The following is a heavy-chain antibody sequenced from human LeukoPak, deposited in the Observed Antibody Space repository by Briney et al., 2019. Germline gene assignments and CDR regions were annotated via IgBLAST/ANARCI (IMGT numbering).Heavy chain of an antibody. V-gene: IGHV1-18*01. CDR2: ISAYNGNT. Sequence: GASVKVSCKASGYTFTSYGISWVRQAPGQGLEWMGWISAYNGNTNYAQKLQGRVTMTTDTSTSTAYMELRSLRSDDTAVYYCARDRYSSSWYQPLDYWGQGTLVTVSS. CDR3: ARDRYSSSWYQPLDY. D-gene: IGHD6-13*01. CDR1: GYTFTSYG. J-gene: IGHJ4*02.